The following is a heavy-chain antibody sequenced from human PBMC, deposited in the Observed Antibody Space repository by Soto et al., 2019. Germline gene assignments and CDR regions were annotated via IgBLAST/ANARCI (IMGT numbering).Heavy chain of an antibody. V-gene: IGHV1-69*02. CDR1: GGTFSSYT. D-gene: IGHD6-13*01. CDR2: IIPILGIA. Sequence: GASVKVSCKASGGTFSSYTISWVRQAPGQGLEWMGRIIPILGIANYAQKFQGRVTITADKSTSTAYMELSSLRSEDTAVYYCARGLPGSSSWYGLYFDYWGQGTLVTVSS. J-gene: IGHJ4*02. CDR3: ARGLPGSSSWYGLYFDY.